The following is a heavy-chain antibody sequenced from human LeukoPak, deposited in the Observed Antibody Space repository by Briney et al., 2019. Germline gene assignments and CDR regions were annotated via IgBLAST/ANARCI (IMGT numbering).Heavy chain of an antibody. Sequence: GGSLRLSCGASGFTLDDYGMSWGRHARGRGLGWVSGINWNGGRRVYAESEKGRFTISRDKAKNYVYEQINSRRGEDTCLYHCARVSSSDYRYSEFDYWGQGTLVTVSS. J-gene: IGHJ4*02. CDR2: INWNGGRR. CDR3: ARVSSSDYRYSEFDY. D-gene: IGHD4-11*01. CDR1: GFTLDDYG. V-gene: IGHV3-20*01.